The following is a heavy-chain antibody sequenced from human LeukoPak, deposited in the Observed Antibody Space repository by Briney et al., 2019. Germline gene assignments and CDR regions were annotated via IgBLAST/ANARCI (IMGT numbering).Heavy chain of an antibody. CDR1: GFPFSSSV. D-gene: IGHD2-2*01. V-gene: IGHV3-23*01. CDR3: ARSVCSPPSCYYFDH. CDR2: ISVSDSGT. Sequence: EGSLKVYCAASGFPFSSSVMSWVRQAPGKGLEWVSIISVSDSGTHYADSVKGRFSVSRENVQNSLYLQMNGLRAGDSAVYYCARSVCSPPSCYYFDHWGQGTLVVVSS. J-gene: IGHJ4*02.